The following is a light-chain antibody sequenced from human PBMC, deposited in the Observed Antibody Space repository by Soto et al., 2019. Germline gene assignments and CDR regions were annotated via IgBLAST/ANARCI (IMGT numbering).Light chain of an antibody. CDR2: TNT. V-gene: IGLV1-44*01. Sequence: QPVLTQAPSASGTPGQSVSISCSGSRSNIGTNPVNWYQQLPGTAPKLLFYTNTQRPSGVPDRFSASKSGTSASLAISGLQSEDEADYYCAAWDDSLNSVIFGGGTKLTVL. J-gene: IGLJ2*01. CDR3: AAWDDSLNSVI. CDR1: RSNIGTNP.